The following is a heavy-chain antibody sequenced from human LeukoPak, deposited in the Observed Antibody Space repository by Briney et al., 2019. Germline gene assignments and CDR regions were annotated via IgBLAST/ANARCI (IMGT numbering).Heavy chain of an antibody. Sequence: ASVNVSCKASGYTFTDYYVHWVRQAPGQGLEWMGIINPSGGSTSYAQKFQGRVTMTRDMSTSTVYMELSSLRSEDTAVYYCARVGLYGPFDYWGQGTLVTVSS. CDR3: ARVGLYGPFDY. CDR2: INPSGGST. CDR1: GYTFTDYY. D-gene: IGHD2/OR15-2a*01. V-gene: IGHV1-46*01. J-gene: IGHJ4*02.